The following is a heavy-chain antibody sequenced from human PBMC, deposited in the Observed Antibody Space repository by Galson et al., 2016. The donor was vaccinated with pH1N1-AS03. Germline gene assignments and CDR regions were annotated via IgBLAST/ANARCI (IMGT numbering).Heavy chain of an antibody. CDR2: IYHSGST. Sequence: SETLSLTCTVSGYSITSGYYWGWIRQPPGKGLEWIGSIYHSGSTYYNPSLKSRVTISVDTSKTQFSLKLSSVTAADTAVYYCARAGADIVVVPAGWFDPWGQGTLVTVSS. CDR3: ARAGADIVVVPAGWFDP. V-gene: IGHV4-38-2*02. D-gene: IGHD2-2*01. J-gene: IGHJ5*02. CDR1: GYSITSGYY.